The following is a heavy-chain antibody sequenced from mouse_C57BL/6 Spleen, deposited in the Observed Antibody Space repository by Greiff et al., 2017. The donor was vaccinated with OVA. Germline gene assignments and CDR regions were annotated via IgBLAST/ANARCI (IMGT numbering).Heavy chain of an antibody. J-gene: IGHJ2*01. CDR3: ARDYGSFDY. D-gene: IGHD2-2*01. V-gene: IGHV5-17*01. CDR1: GFTFSDYG. CDR2: ISRGSSTI. Sequence: EVKLMESGGGLVKPGGSLKLSCAASGFTFSDYGMHWVRQAPEKGLEWVAYISRGSSTIYYADTVKGRFTISRDNAKNTLFLQMTSLRSEDTAMYYCARDYGSFDYWGQGTTLTVSS.